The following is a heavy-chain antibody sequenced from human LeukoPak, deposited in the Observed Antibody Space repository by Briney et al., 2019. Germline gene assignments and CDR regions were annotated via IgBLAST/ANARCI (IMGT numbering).Heavy chain of an antibody. D-gene: IGHD1-26*01. CDR3: ASSGSYSLIDY. Sequence: PSETLSLTCTVSGGSISSYYWSWIRQPPGKGLEWIGYIYYSGSTNYNPSLKSRVTISVDTSKNQFSLKLGSVTAADTAVYYCASSGSYSLIDYWGQGTLVTVSS. CDR2: IYYSGST. J-gene: IGHJ4*02. CDR1: GGSISSYY. V-gene: IGHV4-59*01.